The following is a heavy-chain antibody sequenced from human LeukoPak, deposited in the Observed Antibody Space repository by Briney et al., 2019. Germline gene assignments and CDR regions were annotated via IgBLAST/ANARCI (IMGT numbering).Heavy chain of an antibody. CDR1: GYTFTSHA. Sequence: RASVKVSCKASGYTFTSHALNWVRQAPGQGREWMGWINTNTGNPTYVQGFTGRFVFSLDTSVSTAYMQISSLKAEDTAVYYCARAPEYFRGALDLWGQGTMVTVSS. CDR2: INTNTGNP. V-gene: IGHV7-4-1*02. J-gene: IGHJ3*01. CDR3: ARAPEYFRGALDL. D-gene: IGHD6-6*01.